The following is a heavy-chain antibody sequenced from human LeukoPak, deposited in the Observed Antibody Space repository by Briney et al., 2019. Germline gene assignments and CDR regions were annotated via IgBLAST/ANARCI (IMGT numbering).Heavy chain of an antibody. CDR1: GYSFISYG. CDR2: ISADNGNT. J-gene: IGHJ3*02. D-gene: IGHD4-23*01. V-gene: IGHV1-18*01. CDR3: ARDRTSTVATPSDAFDI. Sequence: ASVKVSCKASGYSFISYGITWVRQAPGQGLEWMGWISADNGNTNYAQKLQGRVTMTTDTSTTTAYMELKSLRSDDTAVYYCARDRTSTVATPSDAFDIWGQGTMVTVSS.